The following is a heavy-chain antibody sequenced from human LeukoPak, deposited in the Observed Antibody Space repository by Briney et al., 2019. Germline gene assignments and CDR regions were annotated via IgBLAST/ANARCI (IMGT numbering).Heavy chain of an antibody. D-gene: IGHD3-10*01. CDR3: TTGVPGFFFDS. CDR1: GFTFGDYA. V-gene: IGHV3-15*01. Sequence: GGSLRLSCTASGFTFGDYAMTWVRQAPGKGLEWIGHVKRKTDGGTTHYAAPVNGRFTISRDDSKNTLYLQMNSLKTEDTAVYYCTTGVPGFFFDSWGQGTLVTVSS. J-gene: IGHJ4*02. CDR2: VKRKTDGGTT.